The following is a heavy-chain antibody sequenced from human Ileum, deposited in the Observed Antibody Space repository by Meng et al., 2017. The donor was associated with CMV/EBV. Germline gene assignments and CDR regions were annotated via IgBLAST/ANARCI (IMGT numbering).Heavy chain of an antibody. V-gene: IGHV4-34*10. CDR3: ASGRLQFTPSVLQH. Sequence: QGQLQESGPGLLKPSETLSLTCAVSGEPLNGFFCSWIRQPPGRGLEWIGEVNNRGRTNYNPSLKSRLTISIDTSKRQLSLMVTSVTAADSAIYYCASGRLQFTPSVLQHWGPGTLVTVSS. D-gene: IGHD5-24*01. CDR2: VNNRGRT. J-gene: IGHJ1*01. CDR1: GEPLNGFF.